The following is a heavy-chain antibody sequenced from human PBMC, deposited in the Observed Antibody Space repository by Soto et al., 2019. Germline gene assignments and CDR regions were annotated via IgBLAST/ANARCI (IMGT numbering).Heavy chain of an antibody. D-gene: IGHD3-22*01. CDR2: IIPILGIA. J-gene: IGHJ3*02. V-gene: IGHV1-69*02. CDR3: ARGQIVVVANDAFDI. Sequence: SVKVSCKASGGTFSSYTISWVRQAPGQGLEWMGRIIPILGIANYAQKFQGRVTITADKSTSTAYMELSSLRSEDTAVYYCARGQIVVVANDAFDIWGQGTMGTVSS. CDR1: GGTFSSYT.